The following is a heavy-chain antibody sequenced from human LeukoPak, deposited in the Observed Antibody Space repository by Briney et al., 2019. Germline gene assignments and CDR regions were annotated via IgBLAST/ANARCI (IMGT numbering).Heavy chain of an antibody. CDR3: AKVGAGLWFGELFFDY. J-gene: IGHJ4*02. CDR2: ISGSGSST. CDR1: GFTFSSYA. Sequence: GGALRLSCAAAGFTFSSYAMSRVRQAPGKELEWVSAISGSGSSTYYADSVNGRFTISTDNSKNTLYLQMNRLRAEDRAVYYCAKVGAGLWFGELFFDYWGQGTLVSVSS. V-gene: IGHV3-23*01. D-gene: IGHD3-10*01.